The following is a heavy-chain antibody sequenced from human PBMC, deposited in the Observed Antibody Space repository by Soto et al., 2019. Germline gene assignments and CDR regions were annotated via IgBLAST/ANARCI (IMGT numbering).Heavy chain of an antibody. V-gene: IGHV1-18*01. Sequence: QVQLVPSGAEVKKPGASVKVSCKASGYPFTSYGISWVRQAPGQGLEWMGWISAYNGNTNYAQKLQGRVTMTTDTDTSTAYMELRRLRCDDTAVYYCARVPKLWYSSGWYLRYFDYWGQGTLVTVSS. J-gene: IGHJ4*02. D-gene: IGHD6-19*01. CDR2: ISAYNGNT. CDR1: GYPFTSYG. CDR3: ARVPKLWYSSGWYLRYFDY.